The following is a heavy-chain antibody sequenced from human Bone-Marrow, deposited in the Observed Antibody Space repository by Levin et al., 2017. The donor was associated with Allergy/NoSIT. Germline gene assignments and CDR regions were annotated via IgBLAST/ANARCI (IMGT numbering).Heavy chain of an antibody. CDR3: EGSWT. J-gene: IGHJ4*02. Sequence: GGSLRLSCAASGFTVSNYAMGWVRQRPGEGLEWVSGISGGGGGTHYADFVRGRFIISRDSSRNTLSLEMNDLRAEDTAIYRCEGSWTWGQGTLVTASS. CDR1: GFTVSNYA. D-gene: IGHD3/OR15-3a*01. CDR2: ISGGGGGT. V-gene: IGHV3-23*01.